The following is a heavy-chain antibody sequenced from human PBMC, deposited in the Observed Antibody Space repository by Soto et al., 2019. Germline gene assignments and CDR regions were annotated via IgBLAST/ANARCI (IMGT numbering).Heavy chain of an antibody. CDR1: GGSISTDY. D-gene: IGHD3-10*01. V-gene: IGHV4-59*01. CDR3: ARYRMVRGVDFDY. J-gene: IGHJ4*02. CDR2: TFFSGST. Sequence: PSETLSLTCTVSGGSISTDYWSWIRQPPGKGLEWIGFTFFSGSTNYNPSLKSRATISVDTSKNQFSLKLTSVTAADTAVYYCARYRMVRGVDFDYWGQGTPVTVS.